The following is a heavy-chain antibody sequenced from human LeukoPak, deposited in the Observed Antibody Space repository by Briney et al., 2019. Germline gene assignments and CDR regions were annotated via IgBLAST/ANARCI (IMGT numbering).Heavy chain of an antibody. D-gene: IGHD2-2*02. CDR1: GFSFSNYW. V-gene: IGHV3-7*01. CDR2: IKQDGSEK. J-gene: IGHJ4*02. Sequence: GGSLRLSCAASGFSFSNYWMSWVRQALGKGLEWVANIKQDGSEKFYVGSVRGRFTISRDNAKNSLYLQMNSLRAEDTAVYYCARGVLPGAIEWSLDYWGQGTLVTVSS. CDR3: ARGVLPGAIEWSLDY.